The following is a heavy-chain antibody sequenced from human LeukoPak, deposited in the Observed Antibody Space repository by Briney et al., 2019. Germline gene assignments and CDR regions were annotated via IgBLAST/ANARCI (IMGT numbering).Heavy chain of an antibody. D-gene: IGHD4-17*01. CDR1: GYSFTYW. V-gene: IGHV5-51*01. CDR2: IYSGDSHT. Sequence: GESLRISCKGSGYSFTYWIGWVRQMPGKGLEWMGIIYSGDSHTKYSPSFQGRVTISVDNSISTAYLQWSSLEASDTAMYYCASARHGDYVWDYWGQGTLVTVSS. CDR3: ASARHGDYVWDY. J-gene: IGHJ4*02.